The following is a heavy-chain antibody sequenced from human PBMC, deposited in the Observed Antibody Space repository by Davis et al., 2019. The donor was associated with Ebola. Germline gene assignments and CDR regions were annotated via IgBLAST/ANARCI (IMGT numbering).Heavy chain of an antibody. CDR2: IYYSGST. Sequence: PSETLSLTCTVSGGSISSYYWSWIRQPPGKGLEWIGYIYYSGSTNYNPSLKSRVTISVDTSKNQFSLKLSSVTAADTAVYYCARGGNRKDWYFDLWGRGTLVTVSS. CDR1: GGSISSYY. V-gene: IGHV4-59*12. J-gene: IGHJ2*01. D-gene: IGHD1-14*01. CDR3: ARGGNRKDWYFDL.